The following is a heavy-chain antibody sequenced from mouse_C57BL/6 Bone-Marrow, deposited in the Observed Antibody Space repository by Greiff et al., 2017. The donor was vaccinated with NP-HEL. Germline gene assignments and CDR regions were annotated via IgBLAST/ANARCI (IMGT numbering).Heavy chain of an antibody. CDR2: INPSNGGT. Sequence: VQLQQPRTELVKPGASVKLSCKASGYTFTSYWMHWVKQRPGQGLEWIGNINPSNGGTNYNEKFKSKATLTVDKSSSTAYMQLSSLTSEDSAVYYCATGGYPPYWYFDVWGTGTTVTVSS. CDR3: ATGGYPPYWYFDV. J-gene: IGHJ1*03. CDR1: GYTFTSYW. V-gene: IGHV1-53*01. D-gene: IGHD2-2*01.